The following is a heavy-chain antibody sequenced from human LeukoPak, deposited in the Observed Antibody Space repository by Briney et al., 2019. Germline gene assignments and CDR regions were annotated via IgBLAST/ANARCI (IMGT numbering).Heavy chain of an antibody. V-gene: IGHV7-4-1*02. J-gene: IGHJ4*02. CDR3: ARDPSLTLRFLEWLSHPTSYYFDY. D-gene: IGHD3-3*01. CDR2: INTNTGNP. Sequence: GASVKVSCKASGYTFTSNAMNWVRQAPGQGLEWMGWINTNTGNPTYAQGFTGRFVFSLDTSVSSAYLQISSLKAEDTAVYYCARDPSLTLRFLEWLSHPTSYYFDYWGQGTLVTVSS. CDR1: GYTFTSNA.